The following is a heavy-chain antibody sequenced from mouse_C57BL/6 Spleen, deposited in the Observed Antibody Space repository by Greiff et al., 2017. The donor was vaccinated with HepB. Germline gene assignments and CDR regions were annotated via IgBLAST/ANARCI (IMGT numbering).Heavy chain of an antibody. CDR3: TRGRLPYAMDY. CDR2: ISSGGDYI. V-gene: IGHV5-9-1*02. D-gene: IGHD2-2*01. CDR1: GFTFSSYA. Sequence: VQLKESGEGLVKPGGSLKLSCAASGFTFSSYAMSWVRQTPEKRLEWVAYISSGGDYIYYADTVKGRFTISRDNARNTLYLQMSSLKSEDTAMYYCTRGRLPYAMDYWGQGTSVTVSS. J-gene: IGHJ4*01.